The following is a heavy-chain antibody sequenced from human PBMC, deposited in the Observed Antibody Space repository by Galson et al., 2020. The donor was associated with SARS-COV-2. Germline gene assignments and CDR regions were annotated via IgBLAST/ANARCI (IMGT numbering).Heavy chain of an antibody. J-gene: IGHJ4*02. CDR1: GYSFTSYW. V-gene: IGHV5-51*01. Sequence: GESLKISCKGSGYSFTSYWIGWVRQMPGKGLEWMGIIYPGDSDTRYIPSFQGQVTISADKSISTAYLQWSSLKASDTAMYYCATSGSLYYGTRGPDYWGQGTLVTVSS. D-gene: IGHD1-26*01. CDR2: IYPGDSDT. CDR3: ATSGSLYYGTRGPDY.